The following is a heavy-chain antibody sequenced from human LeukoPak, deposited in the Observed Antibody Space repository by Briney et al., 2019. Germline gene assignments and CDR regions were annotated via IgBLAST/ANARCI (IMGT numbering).Heavy chain of an antibody. CDR2: ITGSGSAT. CDR3: AKAAAAGRLYFQH. Sequence: GGSLRLSCAASGLTFSGYSMSWVRQAPGKGLEWVSAITGSGSATDYADSVKGRFTISRDNSENPLYLQMNSLRAEDTAVYYCAKAAAAGRLYFQHWGQGTLVTVSS. V-gene: IGHV3-23*01. J-gene: IGHJ1*01. CDR1: GLTFSGYS. D-gene: IGHD6-13*01.